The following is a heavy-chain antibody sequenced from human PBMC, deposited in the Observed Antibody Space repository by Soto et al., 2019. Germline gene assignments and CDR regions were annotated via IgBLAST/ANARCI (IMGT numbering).Heavy chain of an antibody. CDR3: ARRHYYDSSGYADALDI. Sequence: QVHLQESGPGLVEPSQTLSLTCTVSGDSISSGDYYWSWIRQSPDKGLEWIGYTYPSGRTYYKPSLQSRVTISADTSKNQFSLKLSSVTAADTAVYYCARRHYYDSSGYADALDIWGQGTSVTVSS. CDR2: TYPSGRT. CDR1: GDSISSGDYY. J-gene: IGHJ3*02. D-gene: IGHD3-22*01. V-gene: IGHV4-30-4*01.